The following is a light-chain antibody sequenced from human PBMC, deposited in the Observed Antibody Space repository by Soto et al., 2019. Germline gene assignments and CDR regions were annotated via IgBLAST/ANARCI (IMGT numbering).Light chain of an antibody. CDR3: VSFTSSTTYV. V-gene: IGLV2-14*01. CDR1: SSDVGGYNY. J-gene: IGLJ1*01. Sequence: QSVLTQPASASGSPGQSITISCTGTSSDVGGYNYVSWYQQHPGKAPKLMIYDVTNRPSGVSNRFSGSKSGSTASPIISGLQAEDEADYYFVSFTSSTTYVFGTGTKVTGL. CDR2: DVT.